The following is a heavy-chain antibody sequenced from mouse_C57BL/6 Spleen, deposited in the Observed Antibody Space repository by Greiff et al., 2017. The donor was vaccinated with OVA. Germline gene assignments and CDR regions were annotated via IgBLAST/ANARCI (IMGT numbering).Heavy chain of an antibody. CDR2: IYPGGGYT. Sequence: QVQLKQSGAELVRPGTSVKMSCKASGYTFTNYWIGWAKQRPGHGLEWIGDIYPGGGYTNYNEKFKGKATLTADKSSSTAYMQFSSLTSEDSAIYYCARSPYDYDGNYFDYWGQGTTLTVSS. CDR3: ARSPYDYDGNYFDY. D-gene: IGHD2-4*01. V-gene: IGHV1-63*01. CDR1: GYTFTNYW. J-gene: IGHJ2*01.